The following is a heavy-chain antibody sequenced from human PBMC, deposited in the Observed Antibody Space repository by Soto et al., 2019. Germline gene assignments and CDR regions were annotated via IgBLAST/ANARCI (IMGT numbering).Heavy chain of an antibody. Sequence: SQTLSLTCAISGDSVSSNSASWNWIRRSPSRGLEWLGRTYYRSKWYNDYAVSVKSRITINPDTSKNQFSLQLNSVTPEDTAVYYCARDDFWSGYWENYYGMDVWGQGTTVTVSS. CDR1: GDSVSSNSAS. D-gene: IGHD3-3*01. CDR2: TYYRSKWYN. J-gene: IGHJ6*02. V-gene: IGHV6-1*01. CDR3: ARDDFWSGYWENYYGMDV.